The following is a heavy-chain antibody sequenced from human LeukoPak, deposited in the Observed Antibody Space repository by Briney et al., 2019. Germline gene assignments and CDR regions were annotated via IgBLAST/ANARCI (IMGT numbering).Heavy chain of an antibody. CDR1: GFTFNNYA. D-gene: IGHD1-1*01. CDR2: ISDSADST. Sequence: PGGSLRLSCATSGFTFNNYAMNWVRQAPGKGLEWVSAISDSADSTYYADSVKGRFTISRDNSKNTLYLQMNSLRAEDTAVYYCAKLPGTYYFDYWGQGTLVTVSS. V-gene: IGHV3-23*01. J-gene: IGHJ4*02. CDR3: AKLPGTYYFDY.